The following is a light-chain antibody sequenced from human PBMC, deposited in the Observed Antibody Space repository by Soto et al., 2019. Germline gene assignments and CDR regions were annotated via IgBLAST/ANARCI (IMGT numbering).Light chain of an antibody. Sequence: QLVLTQSASASASLGSSVKLTCTLSSGHSSYIIAWHQQQPGKAPRYLMKLEGSGSYNKGSGVPDRFSGSSSGADRYRTISNLQFEDEADYYCEIWDSKTRVFGGGTKLTVL. CDR1: SGHSSYI. CDR3: EIWDSKTRV. CDR2: LEGSGSY. V-gene: IGLV4-60*02. J-gene: IGLJ2*01.